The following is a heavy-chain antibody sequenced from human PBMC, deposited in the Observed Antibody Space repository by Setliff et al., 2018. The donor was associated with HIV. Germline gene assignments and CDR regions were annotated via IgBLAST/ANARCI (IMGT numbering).Heavy chain of an antibody. Sequence: PSETLSLTCAVYGGSFSGYYWTWIRQPPGKGLEWIGDINHSGKTNYNPSLKSRVTMSVDTSKNQFSLKLSSVTAADTAVYYCASGYQYDSSGYYYVTPIDYWGQGTLVTVSS. CDR3: ASGYQYDSSGYYYVTPIDY. D-gene: IGHD3-22*01. CDR2: INHSGKT. J-gene: IGHJ4*02. CDR1: GGSFSGYY. V-gene: IGHV4-34*01.